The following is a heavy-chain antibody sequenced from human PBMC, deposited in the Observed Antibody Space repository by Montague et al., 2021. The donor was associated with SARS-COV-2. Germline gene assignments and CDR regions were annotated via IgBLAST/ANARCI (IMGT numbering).Heavy chain of an antibody. V-gene: IGHV4-31*03. Sequence: TLSLTCTVSGGSISSGEYYWNWIRQLPGKGLEWIGYIDYSGSTYYHPSLKGRVSISMDRSKNQLSLKLRSVSAADTAVYLCARDRDGAAAGTREFDPWGQGTHVTVSS. CDR2: IDYSGST. J-gene: IGHJ5*02. CDR1: GGSISSGEYY. D-gene: IGHD6-13*01. CDR3: ARDRDGAAAGTREFDP.